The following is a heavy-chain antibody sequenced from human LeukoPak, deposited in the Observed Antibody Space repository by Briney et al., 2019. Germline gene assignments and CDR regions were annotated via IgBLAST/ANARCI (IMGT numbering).Heavy chain of an antibody. D-gene: IGHD4-17*01. J-gene: IGHJ4*02. CDR1: GGSISSSIYY. CDR2: IYYSGST. V-gene: IGHV4-39*01. CDR3: ARQGGYGDYAFRLY. Sequence: PSETLSLTCTVSGGSISSSIYYWGWIRQPPGKGLEWIGSIYYSGSTYYNPSLKSRVTISVDTSKNQFSLKLSSVTGADTAVYYCARQGGYGDYAFRLYWGQGTLVTVSS.